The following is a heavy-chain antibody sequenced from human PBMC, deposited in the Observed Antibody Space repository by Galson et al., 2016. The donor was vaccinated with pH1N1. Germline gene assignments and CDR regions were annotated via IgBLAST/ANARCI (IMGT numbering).Heavy chain of an antibody. CDR1: GDSIGSSGYY. CDR2: ISGTT. D-gene: IGHD3-16*01. CDR3: ARSRVWGLLDS. V-gene: IGHV4-39*07. J-gene: IGHJ4*02. Sequence: TLSLTCRVSGDSIGSSGYYWAWIRQPPGKGLEWIGTISGTTYYNPSLKSRVTISLDTSKNQFSVRLTSVTAADTAVYYCARSRVWGLLDSWGQGTLVTVSS.